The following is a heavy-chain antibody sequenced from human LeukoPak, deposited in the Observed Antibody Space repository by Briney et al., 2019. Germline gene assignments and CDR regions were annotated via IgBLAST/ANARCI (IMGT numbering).Heavy chain of an antibody. D-gene: IGHD1-26*01. J-gene: IGHJ6*02. CDR2: IIPILGIA. CDR3: NEGRWELPEDYYYGMDV. CDR1: GGTFSSYA. V-gene: IGHV1-69*04. Sequence: SVKVSCKASGGTFSSYAISWVRQAPGQGLEWMGRIIPILGIANYAQKFQGRVTITADKSTSTAYMELSSLRSEDTAVYYCNEGRWELPEDYYYGMDVWGQGTTVTVSS.